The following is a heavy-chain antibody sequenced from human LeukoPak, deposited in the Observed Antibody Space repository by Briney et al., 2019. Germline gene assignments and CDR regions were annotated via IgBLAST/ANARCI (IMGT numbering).Heavy chain of an antibody. J-gene: IGHJ4*02. CDR3: TRGPCSGSYFAPYYFDY. CDR2: VSAYNGNT. D-gene: IGHD1-26*01. Sequence: ASVKVSCKASGYTFTSDSITWVRQAPGQGLEWMGWVSAYNGNTNYAQNLQGRVTMTTDTSTNTAYMELRSLRSDDTAVYYCTRGPCSGSYFAPYYFDYWGQGTLVTVSS. CDR1: GYTFTSDS. V-gene: IGHV1-18*01.